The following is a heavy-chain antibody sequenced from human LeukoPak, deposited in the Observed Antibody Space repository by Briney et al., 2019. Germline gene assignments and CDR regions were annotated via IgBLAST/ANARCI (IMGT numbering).Heavy chain of an antibody. CDR3: ARRVEYYYFFEN. CDR2: VLYTGST. V-gene: IGHV4-59*08. D-gene: IGHD3-10*01. J-gene: IGHJ4*02. Sequence: PSETLSLTCTVAGGSINNYQWSWIRQPPGKGLEWIGYVLYTGSTDYKPSLKSRVTISLDTSKNQFSLRLSSVTAADTAVYYCARRVEYYYFFENWGQGILVTVSS. CDR1: GGSINNYQ.